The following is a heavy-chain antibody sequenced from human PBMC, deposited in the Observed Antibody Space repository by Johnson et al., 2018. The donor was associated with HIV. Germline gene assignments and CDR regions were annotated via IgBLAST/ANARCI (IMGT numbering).Heavy chain of an antibody. CDR2: ISSSGSTT. CDR3: AKDLFRWELLPRAFDI. D-gene: IGHD1-26*01. J-gene: IGHJ3*02. V-gene: IGHV3-11*01. Sequence: QVQLVESGGGLVKPGGSLRLSCAASGFTFSDYYMSWIRQAPGKGLEWVSYISSSGSTTYYADSVKGRFTISRDNAKNSLYLQMNSLRAEDTALYYCAKDLFRWELLPRAFDIWGQGTMVTVSS. CDR1: GFTFSDYY.